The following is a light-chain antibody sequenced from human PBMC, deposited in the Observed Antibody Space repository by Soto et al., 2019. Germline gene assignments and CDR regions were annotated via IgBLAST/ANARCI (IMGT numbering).Light chain of an antibody. CDR2: DVS. CDR3: SSYTSSSTHNYV. CDR1: SSDVGGYNY. V-gene: IGLV2-14*01. Sequence: QSALNQPASVSGSPGQSITISCTGTSSDVGGYNYVSWYQQHPGKAPKLMIYDVSNRPSGVSNRFSGSKSGNTASLTISGLQAEDEADYYCSSYTSSSTHNYVFGTGTKVTV. J-gene: IGLJ1*01.